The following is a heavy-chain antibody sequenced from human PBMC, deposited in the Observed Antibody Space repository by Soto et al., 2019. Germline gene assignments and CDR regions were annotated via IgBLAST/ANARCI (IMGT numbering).Heavy chain of an antibody. V-gene: IGHV1-18*04. J-gene: IGHJ4*02. Sequence: QLVPSGDEVKKPGASVKVSCRASGYIFNSVGISWLRQVPGQGLEWMGWVSTYSEDTKSVQKLQDRVTLTSDTPTSTVHMELRSFRSADTAVYYGASDLNCNNALGFDSWGQGTLVTVSS. CDR2: VSTYSEDT. CDR3: ASDLNCNNALGFDS. D-gene: IGHD2-15*01. CDR1: GYIFNSVG.